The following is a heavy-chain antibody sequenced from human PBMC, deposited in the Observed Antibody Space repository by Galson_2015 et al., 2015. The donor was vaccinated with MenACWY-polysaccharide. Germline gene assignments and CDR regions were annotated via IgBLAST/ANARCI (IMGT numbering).Heavy chain of an antibody. CDR1: GVTFSSYG. J-gene: IGHJ4*02. D-gene: IGHD3-10*01. Sequence: SLRLSCAGSGVTFSSYGMGWVRQAPGKGLEWVSGLSPTTGNTYYADSVRGRFTISRDNSKNTLYLQMNSLRAEDTAVYYCAKGAAHYGSGNYYDYWVQGTQVAVSS. V-gene: IGHV3-23*01. CDR2: LSPTTGNT. CDR3: AKGAAHYGSGNYYDY.